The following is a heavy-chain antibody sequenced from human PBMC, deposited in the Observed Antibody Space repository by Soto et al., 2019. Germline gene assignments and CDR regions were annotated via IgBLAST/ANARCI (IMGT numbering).Heavy chain of an antibody. Sequence: QVQVQESGPGLVKPSQTLSLTCTVSGGSISSGGYYWSWIRQHPGKGLEWIGYIYYNGNTYYNPSLKRRVTISVDTARNQFSLRLSSVTAADTAVYFCSGGLDRDSNGYPGYWGQGTLVTVSS. D-gene: IGHD6-19*01. V-gene: IGHV4-31*03. CDR3: SGGLDRDSNGYPGY. CDR1: GGSISSGGYY. CDR2: IYYNGNT. J-gene: IGHJ4*02.